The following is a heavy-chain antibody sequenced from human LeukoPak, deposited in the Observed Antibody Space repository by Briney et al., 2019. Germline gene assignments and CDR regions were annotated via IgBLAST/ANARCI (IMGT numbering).Heavy chain of an antibody. D-gene: IGHD3-22*01. CDR3: ARHLDRGVALVGY. J-gene: IGHJ4*02. V-gene: IGHV3-20*03. CDR2: IKWNGGRT. CDR1: GVTLAEYG. Sequence: PRGSPRLSPAPSGVTLAEYGMSGVPPSPQERLWRVSGIKWNGGRTGYADSVKGRFTISRDNAKNSLYLQMNSLRAEDTALYYCARHLDRGVALVGYWGQGTLVTVSS.